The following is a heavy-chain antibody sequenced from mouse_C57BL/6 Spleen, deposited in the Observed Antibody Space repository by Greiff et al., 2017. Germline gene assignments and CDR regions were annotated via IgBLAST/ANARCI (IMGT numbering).Heavy chain of an antibody. Sequence: QVQLQQPGAELVKPGASVKVSCKASGYTFTSYWMDWVKQRPGQGLEWIGRIPPSDGDTNYNQKFKGKATLTVDKASSTAYMQLSSLTSEDSAVYYFANYDYAFDYWGQGTTLTVSS. V-gene: IGHV1-74*01. J-gene: IGHJ2*01. CDR2: IPPSDGDT. CDR1: GYTFTSYW. D-gene: IGHD2-4*01. CDR3: ANYDYAFDY.